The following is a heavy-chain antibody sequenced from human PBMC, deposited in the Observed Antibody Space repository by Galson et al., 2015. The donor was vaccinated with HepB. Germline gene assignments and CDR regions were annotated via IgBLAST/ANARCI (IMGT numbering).Heavy chain of an antibody. V-gene: IGHV3-23*01. J-gene: IGHJ6*02. CDR1: RFVFSSYA. Sequence: SLRLSCAASRFVFSSYALTWVRQAPGKGLEWVSSITGSGDNTHYADSVKGRFTVSRDNSKNTLFLQMNSLRAEDTAVYYCAGRGVWGQGTTVTVSS. CDR2: ITGSGDNT. CDR3: AGRGV. D-gene: IGHD1-14*01.